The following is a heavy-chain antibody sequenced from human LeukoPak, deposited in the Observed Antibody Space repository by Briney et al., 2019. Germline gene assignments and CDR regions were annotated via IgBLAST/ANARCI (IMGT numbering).Heavy chain of an antibody. V-gene: IGHV3-49*04. Sequence: SLRLSCTGSGFTLGDYSMNWVRQAPGKGLEGVAFLRSKAHGGTTEYAACVKGRFTFSRDDSRSVAYLQMNNLRTDDTAVYYCAGDQVYYDFWSAYWGQGTLVTVSS. J-gene: IGHJ4*02. CDR3: AGDQVYYDFWSAY. CDR2: LRSKAHGGTT. D-gene: IGHD3-3*01. CDR1: GFTLGDYS.